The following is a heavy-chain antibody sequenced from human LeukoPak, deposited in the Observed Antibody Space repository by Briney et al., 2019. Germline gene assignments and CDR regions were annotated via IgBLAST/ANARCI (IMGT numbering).Heavy chain of an antibody. D-gene: IGHD4-17*01. CDR2: IYYSGSI. CDR3: ARITVTSGYYYYMDV. CDR1: DGSISSYY. J-gene: IGHJ6*03. V-gene: IGHV4-59*01. Sequence: PSETLSLTCTVSDGSISSYYWSWIRQPPGKGLEWIGYIYYSGSINYNPSLKSRVTISVDTSKNQFSLKLSSVTAADTAVYYCARITVTSGYYYYMDVWGKGTTVTVSS.